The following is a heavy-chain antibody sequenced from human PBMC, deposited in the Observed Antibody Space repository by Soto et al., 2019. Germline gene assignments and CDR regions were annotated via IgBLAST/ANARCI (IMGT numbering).Heavy chain of an antibody. Sequence: QLQLQESGPGLVKPSETLSLTCTVSGGSISSSCYYWGWIRQPPGRGLEGIGSIYYSGSTYYNPSLKSRVTIHVDPSKNQFSLKLSSVTAADTAVYYCARHTPAISISDHWGQGTLVTVSS. CDR2: IYYSGST. V-gene: IGHV4-39*01. CDR3: ARHTPAISISDH. J-gene: IGHJ4*02. CDR1: GGSISSSCYY. D-gene: IGHD2-15*01.